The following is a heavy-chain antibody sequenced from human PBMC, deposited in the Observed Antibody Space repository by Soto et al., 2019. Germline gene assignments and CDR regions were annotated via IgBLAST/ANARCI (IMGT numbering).Heavy chain of an antibody. J-gene: IGHJ6*02. V-gene: IGHV1-69*01. D-gene: IGHD6-6*01. CDR1: GGTFSSYA. CDR3: ARDPGSSSPYYYYGMDV. Sequence: QVQLVQSGAEVKKPGSSVKVSCKASGGTFSSYAISWVRQAPGQGLEWMGGIIPIFGTANYAQKFQGRVTITADESTSTAYRELSSLRSEDTAVYYCARDPGSSSPYYYYGMDVWGQGTTVTVSS. CDR2: IIPIFGTA.